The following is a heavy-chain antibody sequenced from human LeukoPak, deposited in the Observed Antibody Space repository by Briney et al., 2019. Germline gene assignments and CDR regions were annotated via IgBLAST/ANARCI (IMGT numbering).Heavy chain of an antibody. CDR1: GFIFSRYG. J-gene: IGHJ4*02. CDR2: IQFDGINK. Sequence: GSLRLSCAASGFIFSRYGMHWVRQAPGKGLEWVAFIQFDGINKYYADSVKGRFTISRDNAKNSLYLQMNSLRAEDTAVYYCARDVEMATTPFDYWGQGTLVTVSS. V-gene: IGHV3-30*02. CDR3: ARDVEMATTPFDY. D-gene: IGHD5-24*01.